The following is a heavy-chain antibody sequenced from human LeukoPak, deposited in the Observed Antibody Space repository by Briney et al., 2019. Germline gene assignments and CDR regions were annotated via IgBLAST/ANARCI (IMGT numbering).Heavy chain of an antibody. CDR1: GFTFRTYW. D-gene: IGHD2-2*01. Sequence: GGSLRLSCVASGFTFRTYWMHWVRQVPGKGPVWLSRINPDGSSTTYADSVKGRFTISRDNAKNMLYLQINSLRVEDTAIYYCARGGKLEPTAMPTWGQGSLVVVSS. CDR3: ARGGKLEPTAMPT. CDR2: INPDGSST. V-gene: IGHV3-74*01. J-gene: IGHJ5*02.